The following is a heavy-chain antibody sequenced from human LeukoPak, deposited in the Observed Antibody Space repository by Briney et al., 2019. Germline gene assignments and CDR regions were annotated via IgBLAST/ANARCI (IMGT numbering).Heavy chain of an antibody. CDR1: GYTFTDYY. Sequence: VASVKVSCKASGYTFTDYYIHWVRQAPGQGLEWMGWINPNSGGTNYAQKFQGRVTMTRDTSISTAYMELSRLRSDDTAVYYCARTTYYDSSGYYYVQFDYWGQGTLVTVSS. D-gene: IGHD3-22*01. V-gene: IGHV1-2*02. CDR3: ARTTYYDSSGYYYVQFDY. J-gene: IGHJ4*02. CDR2: INPNSGGT.